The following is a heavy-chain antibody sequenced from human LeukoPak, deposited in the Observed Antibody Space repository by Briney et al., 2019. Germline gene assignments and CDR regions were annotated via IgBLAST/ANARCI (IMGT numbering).Heavy chain of an antibody. V-gene: IGHV3-48*01. D-gene: IGHD6-19*01. CDR1: GFTFSSCS. CDR3: AREKWAVAGTGIRGFDP. CDR2: ISSSSSTI. J-gene: IGHJ5*02. Sequence: PGGSLRLSCAASGFTFSSCSMNWVRQAPGKELEWVSYISSSSSTIYYADSVKGRFTISRDNAKNSLYLQMNSLRAEDTAVYYCAREKWAVAGTGIRGFDPWGQGTLVTVSS.